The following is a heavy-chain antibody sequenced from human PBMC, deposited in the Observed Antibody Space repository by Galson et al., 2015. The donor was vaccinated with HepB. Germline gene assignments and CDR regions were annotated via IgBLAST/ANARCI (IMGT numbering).Heavy chain of an antibody. D-gene: IGHD6-19*01. CDR2: IWYDGSNT. J-gene: IGHJ4*02. V-gene: IGHV3-33*08. CDR3: ARERGSGWYEGFDQ. Sequence: SLRLSCAASGFTFSPFAMHWVRQAPGKGLEWVAVIWYDGSNTYYADSVKGRFTISRDNSKNTLYLQMNSLRAEDTAVYYCARERGSGWYEGFDQWGQGTLVTVSS. CDR1: GFTFSPFA.